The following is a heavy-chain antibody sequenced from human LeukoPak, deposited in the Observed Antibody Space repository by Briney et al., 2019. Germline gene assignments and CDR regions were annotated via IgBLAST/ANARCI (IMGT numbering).Heavy chain of an antibody. V-gene: IGHV4-59*01. CDR1: GGSINSYY. D-gene: IGHD3-10*01. CDR2: IYYSGST. J-gene: IGHJ6*02. Sequence: PSETLSLTCTVSGGSINSYYWSWIRQPPGKGLEWIGYIYYSGSTNYNPSLKGRVTISVDTSKNQFSLKLSSVTAADTAAYYCARVGGSGSYFRYGMDVWGQGTTVTVSS. CDR3: ARVGGSGSYFRYGMDV.